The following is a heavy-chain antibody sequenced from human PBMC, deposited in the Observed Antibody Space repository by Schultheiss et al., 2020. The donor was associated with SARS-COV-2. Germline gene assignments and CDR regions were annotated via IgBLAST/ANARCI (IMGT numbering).Heavy chain of an antibody. CDR2: IYSGGST. CDR1: GFTVSSNY. J-gene: IGHJ4*02. V-gene: IGHV3-53*04. Sequence: GGSLRLSCAASGFTVSSNYMSWVRQAPGKGLEWVSVIYSGGSTYYADSVKGRFTISRHNSKNTLYLQMNSLRAEDTAVYYCARVNDYGDYYFDYWGQGTLVTVSS. D-gene: IGHD4-17*01. CDR3: ARVNDYGDYYFDY.